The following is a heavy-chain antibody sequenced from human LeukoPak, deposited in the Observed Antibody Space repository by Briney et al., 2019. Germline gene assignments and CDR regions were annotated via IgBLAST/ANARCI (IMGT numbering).Heavy chain of an antibody. V-gene: IGHV5-51*01. D-gene: IGHD1-14*01. Sequence: GESLQISCKGSGYSFTSYWIGWVRQMPGKGLEWMGIIYPGDSDTRYSPSFQGQVTISADKSISTAYLQWSSLKASDTAMYYCARGSNRALRSFYGMDVWGQGTTVTVSS. CDR2: IYPGDSDT. J-gene: IGHJ6*02. CDR3: ARGSNRALRSFYGMDV. CDR1: GYSFTSYW.